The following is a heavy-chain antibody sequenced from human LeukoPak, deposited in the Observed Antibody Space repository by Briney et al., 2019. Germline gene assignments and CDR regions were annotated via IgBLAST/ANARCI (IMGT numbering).Heavy chain of an antibody. CDR3: ARHHYYDSSGYPPPYYYGMDV. V-gene: IGHV5-51*01. CDR1: GYSFTSYW. D-gene: IGHD3-22*01. J-gene: IGHJ6*02. Sequence: GESLKISCKGSGYSFTSYWIGWVRQMPGEGLEWMGIIYPGDSDTRYSPSFQGQVTISADKSISTAYLQWSSLKASDTAMYYCARHHYYDSSGYPPPYYYGMDVWGQGTTVTVSS. CDR2: IYPGDSDT.